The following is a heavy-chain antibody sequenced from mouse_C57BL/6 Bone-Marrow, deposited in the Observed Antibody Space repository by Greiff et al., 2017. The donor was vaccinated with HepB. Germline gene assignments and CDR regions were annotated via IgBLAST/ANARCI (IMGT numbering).Heavy chain of an antibody. D-gene: IGHD1-1*01. CDR3: ARSGVSRTGGFAY. Sequence: EVQLQQSGPELVKPGASVKISCKASGYSFTGYYMNWVKQSPEKSLEWIGEINPSTGGTTYNQKFKAKATLTVDNSSRTAYMQLKRLKSEDSAVYYWARSGVSRTGGFAYWGQGTLVTVSA. CDR1: GYSFTGYY. CDR2: INPSTGGT. V-gene: IGHV1-42*01. J-gene: IGHJ3*01.